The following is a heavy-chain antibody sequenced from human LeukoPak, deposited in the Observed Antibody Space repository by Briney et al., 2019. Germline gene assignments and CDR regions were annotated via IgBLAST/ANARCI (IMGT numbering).Heavy chain of an antibody. CDR3: ARVSYYYDISGYPPALLDY. J-gene: IGHJ4*02. D-gene: IGHD3-22*01. Sequence: ASVKVSCKASRYTFTSYGISWVRLAPGQGLEWMGWISAYNGNTKYAQKLQGRVTMTTDTSTSTAYMEVRSLRSDDTAVYYCARVSYYYDISGYPPALLDYWGQGTLVTVSS. CDR1: RYTFTSYG. CDR2: ISAYNGNT. V-gene: IGHV1-18*01.